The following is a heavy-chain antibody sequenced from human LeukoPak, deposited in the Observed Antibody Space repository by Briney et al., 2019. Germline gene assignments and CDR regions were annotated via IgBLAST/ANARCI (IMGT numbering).Heavy chain of an antibody. V-gene: IGHV4-4*07. D-gene: IGHD3-10*01. CDR2: LRTTGST. CDR1: GGSMSNYY. CDR3: ARGSLTLLWFGELLADGMDV. Sequence: PSETLSLTCTVSGGSMSNYYWGWIRQPAEKGLEWIGRLRTTGSTNYNPSLKGRVTMSLDTSKKQFSLKLTSVTAADTAVYYCARGSLTLLWFGELLADGMDVWGQGTTVTVSS. J-gene: IGHJ6*02.